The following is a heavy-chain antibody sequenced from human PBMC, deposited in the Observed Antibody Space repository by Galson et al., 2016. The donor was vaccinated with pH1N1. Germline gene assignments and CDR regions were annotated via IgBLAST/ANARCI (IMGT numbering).Heavy chain of an antibody. V-gene: IGHV4-4*02. CDR1: GDSVSSKIW. Sequence: ETLSLTCIVSGDSVSSKIWWTWVRQPPGKALEWIGEIHYSGSTNFHPALGSRVAMSVDVSRNIFSLDLGSVTAADTAVYYCAKGRHYGDSQPFDYWGQGILVTVSS. J-gene: IGHJ4*02. CDR3: AKGRHYGDSQPFDY. CDR2: IHYSGST. D-gene: IGHD4-17*01.